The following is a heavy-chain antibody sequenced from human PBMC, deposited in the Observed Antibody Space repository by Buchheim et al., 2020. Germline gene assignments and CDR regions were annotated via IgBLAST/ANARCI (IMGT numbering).Heavy chain of an antibody. CDR3: ARVRWELLDY. CDR2: ISSSSSTI. J-gene: IGHJ4*02. Sequence: EVQLVESGGGLVQPGGSLRLSCAASGLTFSSYSMNWVRQAPGKGLEWVSYISSSSSTIYYADSVKGRFTISRDNAKKSLYLQMNGLRAEDTAVYYCARVRWELLDYWGQGTL. D-gene: IGHD1-26*01. CDR1: GLTFSSYS. V-gene: IGHV3-48*01.